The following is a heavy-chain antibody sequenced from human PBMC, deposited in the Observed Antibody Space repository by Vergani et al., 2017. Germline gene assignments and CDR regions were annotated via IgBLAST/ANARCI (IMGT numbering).Heavy chain of an antibody. CDR1: GFTFSSYS. Sequence: EVQLVESGGGLVKPGGSLRLSRAASGFTFSSYSMNWVRQAPGKGLEWVSSISSSSSYIYYADSVKGRFTISRDNAKNSLYLQMNSLRAEDTAVYYCARRAAAGTGAFDIWGQGTMVTVSS. V-gene: IGHV3-21*01. J-gene: IGHJ3*02. D-gene: IGHD6-13*01. CDR2: ISSSSSYI. CDR3: ARRAAAGTGAFDI.